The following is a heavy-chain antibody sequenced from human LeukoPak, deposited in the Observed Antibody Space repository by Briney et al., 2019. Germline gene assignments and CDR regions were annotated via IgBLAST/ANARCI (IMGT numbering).Heavy chain of an antibody. Sequence: GGSLRRSCAASGFTFSSYAMSWVRQAPGKGLEWVAVITHDGSNKFYADSVQGRFTISRDNAKNMLYLQMDSLSTDDTAVYYCAKDFTFWLWIGPEVAGFFQDWGQGTPVIVSS. V-gene: IGHV3-30*04. J-gene: IGHJ1*01. CDR3: AKDFTFWLWIGPEVAGFFQD. D-gene: IGHD5-12*01. CDR1: GFTFSSYA. CDR2: ITHDGSNK.